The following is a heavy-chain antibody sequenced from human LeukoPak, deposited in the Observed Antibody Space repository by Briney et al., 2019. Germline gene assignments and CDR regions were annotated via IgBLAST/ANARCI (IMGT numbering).Heavy chain of an antibody. Sequence: SETLSLTCTVPGGSISSYYWSWIRQPAGKGLEWIGRIYTSGSTNYNPSLKSRVTISVDTSKNQFSLKLSSVTAADTAVYYCARTPDTAMVEDYWGQGTLVTVSS. V-gene: IGHV4-4*07. CDR3: ARTPDTAMVEDY. CDR2: IYTSGST. D-gene: IGHD5-18*01. CDR1: GGSISSYY. J-gene: IGHJ4*02.